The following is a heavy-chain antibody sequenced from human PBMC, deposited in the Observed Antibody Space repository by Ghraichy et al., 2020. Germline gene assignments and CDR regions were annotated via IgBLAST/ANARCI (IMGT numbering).Heavy chain of an antibody. CDR2: IYYSGST. Sequence: SETLSLTCTVSGGSISSYYWSWIRQPPGKGLEWIGYIYYSGSTNYNPSLKSRVTISVDTSKNQFSLKLSSVTAADTAVYYCARDYSSGWYGLHWFDPWGQGTLVTVSS. CDR3: ARDYSSGWYGLHWFDP. D-gene: IGHD6-19*01. CDR1: GGSISSYY. V-gene: IGHV4-59*01. J-gene: IGHJ5*02.